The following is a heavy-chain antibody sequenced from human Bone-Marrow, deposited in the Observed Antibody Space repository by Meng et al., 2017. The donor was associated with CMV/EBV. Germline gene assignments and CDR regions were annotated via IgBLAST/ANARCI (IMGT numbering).Heavy chain of an antibody. Sequence: GESLKISCAASGFTFSSYGMHWVRQAPGKGLEWVAFIRYDGSNKYYADSVKGRFTISRDNSKNTLYLQMNSLRAEDTAVYYCAKGHPYYYDSSGLDYWGQGTLVTVSS. D-gene: IGHD3-22*01. CDR3: AKGHPYYYDSSGLDY. CDR2: IRYDGSNK. CDR1: GFTFSSYG. V-gene: IGHV3-30*02. J-gene: IGHJ4*02.